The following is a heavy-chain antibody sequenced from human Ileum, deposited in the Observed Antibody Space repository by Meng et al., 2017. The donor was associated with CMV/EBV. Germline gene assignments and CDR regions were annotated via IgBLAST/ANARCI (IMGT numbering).Heavy chain of an antibody. CDR2: IFHSGSA. J-gene: IGHJ5*02. D-gene: IGHD3-3*01. CDR3: ARKLEFWSGYPNWFDP. V-gene: IGHV4-4*02. CDR1: GGSISSDTW. Sequence: GGSISSDTWWSWVRQPPGRGLEWIGEIFHSGSANYSPSLKSRVTISVDKSKNQFSLKLSSVTAADTAVYYCARKLEFWSGYPNWFDPWGQGTLVTVSS.